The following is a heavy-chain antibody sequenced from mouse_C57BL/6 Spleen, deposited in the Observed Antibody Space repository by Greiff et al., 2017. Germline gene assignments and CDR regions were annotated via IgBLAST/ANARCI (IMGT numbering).Heavy chain of an antibody. D-gene: IGHD3-1*01. CDR2: INPNNGGT. V-gene: IGHV1-26*01. CDR1: GYTFTDYY. Sequence: EVQLQQSGPELVKPGASVKISCKASGYTFTDYYMNWVKQSHGKSLEWIGEINPNNGGTSYNQKFKGKATLTVDKSSSTAYMELRSLTSEDSAVYYCARSGETNSYFGYWGQGTTLTVSS. J-gene: IGHJ2*01. CDR3: ARSGETNSYFGY.